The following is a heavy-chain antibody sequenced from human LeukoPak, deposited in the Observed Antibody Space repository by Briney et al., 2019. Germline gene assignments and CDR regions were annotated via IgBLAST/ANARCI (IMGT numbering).Heavy chain of an antibody. V-gene: IGHV4-34*01. J-gene: IGHJ3*02. CDR2: INHSGST. CDR1: GYSISSGYY. Sequence: SETLSLTCAVSGYSISSGYYWSWIRQPPGKGLEWIGEINHSGSTNYNPSLKSRVTISVDTSKNQFSLKLSSVTAADTAVYYCARGSASNYDFWSGYSVDAFDIWGQGTMVTVSS. D-gene: IGHD3-3*01. CDR3: ARGSASNYDFWSGYSVDAFDI.